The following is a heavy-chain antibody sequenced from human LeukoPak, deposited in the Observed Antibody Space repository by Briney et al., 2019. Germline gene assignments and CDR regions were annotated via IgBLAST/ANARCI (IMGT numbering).Heavy chain of an antibody. Sequence: GGSLRLSCAASGFTFSSYSMNWVRQAPGKGLEWVSSISSSSSYIYYADSVKGRFTISRDNAKNSLYLQMNSLRAEDTAVYYCARRYGQQLGPYYFDYWGQGTLVTVSS. CDR2: ISSSSSYI. CDR3: ARRYGQQLGPYYFDY. CDR1: GFTFSSYS. J-gene: IGHJ4*02. V-gene: IGHV3-21*01. D-gene: IGHD6-13*01.